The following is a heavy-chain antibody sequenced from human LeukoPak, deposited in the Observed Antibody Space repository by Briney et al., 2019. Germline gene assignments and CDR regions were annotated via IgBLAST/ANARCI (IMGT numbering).Heavy chain of an antibody. Sequence: ASVKVSCKASGYTFTCYYMHWVRQAPGQGLEWMGWINPNRGGTIYAQKFQGRVTMTRETSISTVDMALSRLSSADTAVYYCARAPPITRGPFDPWGQGTLVNVSS. CDR2: INPNRGGT. V-gene: IGHV1-2*02. D-gene: IGHD3-10*01. CDR3: ARAPPITRGPFDP. CDR1: GYTFTCYY. J-gene: IGHJ5*02.